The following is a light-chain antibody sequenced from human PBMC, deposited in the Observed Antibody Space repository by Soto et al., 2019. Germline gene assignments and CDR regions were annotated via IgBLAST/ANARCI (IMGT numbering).Light chain of an antibody. V-gene: IGLV1-40*01. CDR2: ANS. Sequence: QSVLTQPPSVSGAPGQRVTISCTGSSSNIGAGYDVHWYQQLPGTAPKLLIYANSNRPSGVPDRFSGSKSGTSASLAISGLQAEDEADYSCQSYDSSLSVVFGGGTEVTVL. J-gene: IGLJ2*01. CDR1: SSNIGAGYD. CDR3: QSYDSSLSVV.